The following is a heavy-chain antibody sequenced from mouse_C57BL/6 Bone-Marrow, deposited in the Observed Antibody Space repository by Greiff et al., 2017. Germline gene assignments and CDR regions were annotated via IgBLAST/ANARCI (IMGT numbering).Heavy chain of an antibody. CDR1: GFSFNTYA. J-gene: IGHJ2*01. CDR2: IRSKSNNYAT. D-gene: IGHD2-1*01. V-gene: IGHV10-1*01. Sequence: EVKLVESGGGLVQPKGSLKLSCAPSGFSFNTYAMNWVRQAPGKGLEWVARIRSKSNNYATYYADSVKDRFTISRDDSESMLYLQMNNLKTEDTAMYYCVRHGSTPFDYWGQGTTLTVSS. CDR3: VRHGSTPFDY.